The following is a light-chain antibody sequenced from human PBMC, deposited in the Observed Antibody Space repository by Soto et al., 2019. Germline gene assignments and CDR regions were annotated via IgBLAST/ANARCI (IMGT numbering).Light chain of an antibody. J-gene: IGKJ1*01. CDR1: QSVSSSY. CDR2: GTS. Sequence: EIVLTQSPGTLSLSPGERATLSCRASQSVSSSYLAWYQQKPGQAPRLLLYGTSRRDTGIPDRFSGSGSGTDFTLSISRLEPEDFAVYYCQQYVRSPRTFGQGTKVEIK. V-gene: IGKV3-20*01. CDR3: QQYVRSPRT.